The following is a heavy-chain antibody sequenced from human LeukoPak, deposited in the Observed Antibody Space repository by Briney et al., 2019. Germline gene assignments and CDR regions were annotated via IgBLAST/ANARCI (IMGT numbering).Heavy chain of an antibody. V-gene: IGHV3-74*01. CDR3: TTGPSYGYGW. J-gene: IGHJ4*02. CDR2: IKTDGRTT. Sequence: PGGSLRLSCAASGMTFSNHWMHWVRQAPGKGLVWVSLIKTDGRTTIYADSVKGRFTISRDNGKGTLYLQMNSLRAEDTAIYYCTTGPSYGYGWWGQGTVVTVSS. CDR1: GMTFSNHW. D-gene: IGHD3-16*01.